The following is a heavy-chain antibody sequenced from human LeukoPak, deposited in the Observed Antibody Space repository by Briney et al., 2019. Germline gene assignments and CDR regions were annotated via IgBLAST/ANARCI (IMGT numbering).Heavy chain of an antibody. V-gene: IGHV4-4*09. CDR3: ASLSIPAGAFDI. CDR1: GGSISSYY. J-gene: IGHJ3*02. Sequence: PSETLSLTCTVSGGSISSYYWSWIRQPPGKGLEWIGYIYTSGSTNYNPSLKSRVTISVDTSKNQFSLKLSSVTAADTAAYYCASLSIPAGAFDIWGQGTMVTVSS. CDR2: IYTSGST. D-gene: IGHD6-6*01.